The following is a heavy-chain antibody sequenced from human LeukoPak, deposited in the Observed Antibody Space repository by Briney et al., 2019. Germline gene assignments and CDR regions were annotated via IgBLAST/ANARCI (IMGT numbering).Heavy chain of an antibody. CDR3: ARRKEIDY. V-gene: IGHV3-11*04. J-gene: IGHJ4*02. Sequence: LSLTCTVSGVSISSSNSYWGWIRQPPGKGLEWVSSISSSGSTIYYADSVRGRFTISRDNAKNSLYLQMNSLRAEDTAVYYCARRKEIDYRGQGTLVTVSS. CDR2: ISSSGSTI. CDR1: GVSISSSNSY.